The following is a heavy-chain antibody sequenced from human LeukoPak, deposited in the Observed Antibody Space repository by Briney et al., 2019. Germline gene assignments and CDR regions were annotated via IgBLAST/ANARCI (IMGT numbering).Heavy chain of an antibody. Sequence: SVKVSYKASGGTFSSYAISWVRQAPGQGREWMGGIIPIFGTANYAQKFQGRVTITTDESTSTAYMELSSLRSEDTAVYYCARKTSIAARGGAFDIWGQGTMVTVSS. CDR3: ARKTSIAARGGAFDI. V-gene: IGHV1-69*05. J-gene: IGHJ3*02. D-gene: IGHD6-6*01. CDR1: GGTFSSYA. CDR2: IIPIFGTA.